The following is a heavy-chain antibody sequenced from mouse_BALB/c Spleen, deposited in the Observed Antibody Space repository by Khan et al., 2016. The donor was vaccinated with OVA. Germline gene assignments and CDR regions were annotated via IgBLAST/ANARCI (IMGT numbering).Heavy chain of an antibody. J-gene: IGHJ2*01. CDR1: GYSITSGYG. CDR2: ISYSGST. CDR3: ARTARIKY. D-gene: IGHD1-2*01. V-gene: IGHV3-2*02. Sequence: DVQLQESGPGLVKPSQSLSLTCTVTGYSITSGYGWNWIRQFPGNKLEWMVYISYSGSTNYNPSLKSRISITRDTSKNQFFLQLNSVTTEDTATYYCARTARIKYWGQGTTLTVSS.